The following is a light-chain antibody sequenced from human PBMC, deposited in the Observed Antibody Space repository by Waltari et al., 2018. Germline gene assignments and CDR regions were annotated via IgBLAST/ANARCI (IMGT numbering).Light chain of an antibody. V-gene: IGLV3-21*03. CDR1: NIRSYS. CDR2: DDR. Sequence: SYVVTQSPSVSVAPGTTAKISFGGDNIRSYSVHWYQQKAGQAPVLVVYDDRDRPSGVPERFSGSNSGNTTTLTISRVEAGDEADYYCQVWNGGNDHDFVFGSGT. CDR3: QVWNGGNDHDFV. J-gene: IGLJ1*01.